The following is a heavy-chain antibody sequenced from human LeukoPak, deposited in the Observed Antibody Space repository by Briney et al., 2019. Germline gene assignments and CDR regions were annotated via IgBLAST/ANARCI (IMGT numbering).Heavy chain of an antibody. V-gene: IGHV3-23*01. Sequence: GGSLRLSCAASGFTFSDYYMSWIRQAPGKGLEWVSAISGSGGGTYYADSVKGRFTIPRDNSKNTLYLRMNNLRAEDTAVYYCARGWNDGPTTFDYWGQGTLVTVSS. D-gene: IGHD1-1*01. CDR1: GFTFSDYY. CDR2: ISGSGGGT. J-gene: IGHJ4*02. CDR3: ARGWNDGPTTFDY.